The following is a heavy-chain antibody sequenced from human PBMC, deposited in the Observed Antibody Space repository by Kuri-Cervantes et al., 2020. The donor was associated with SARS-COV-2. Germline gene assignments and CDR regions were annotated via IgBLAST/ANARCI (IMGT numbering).Heavy chain of an antibody. CDR3: AKDSGYQLHYVYYYYGMDV. CDR1: GFTFSSYA. Sequence: GESLKISCSASGFTFSSYAMSWGRQAPGKGLEWGSAISGSGGSTYYSDSVKGRFTLSRDNYKNTLYLQMNSLRAEDTAVYYCAKDSGYQLHYVYYYYGMDVWGQGTTVTVSS. J-gene: IGHJ6*02. V-gene: IGHV3-23*01. CDR2: ISGSGGST. D-gene: IGHD2-2*01.